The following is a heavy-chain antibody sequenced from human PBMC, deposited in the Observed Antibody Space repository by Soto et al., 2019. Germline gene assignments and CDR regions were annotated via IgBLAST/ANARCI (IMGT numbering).Heavy chain of an antibody. Sequence: GGSLRLSCAASGFTFSSYAMHWVRQAPGKGLEWVAVISYDGSNKYYADSVKGRFTISRDNSKNTLYLQMNSLRAEDTAVYYCARDSYSSSALDYWGQGTRDTV. J-gene: IGHJ4*02. D-gene: IGHD6-6*01. CDR3: ARDSYSSSALDY. CDR1: GFTFSSYA. V-gene: IGHV3-30-3*01. CDR2: ISYDGSNK.